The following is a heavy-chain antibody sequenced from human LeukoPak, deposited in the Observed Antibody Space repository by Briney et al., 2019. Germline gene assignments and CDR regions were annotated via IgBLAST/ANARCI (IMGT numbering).Heavy chain of an antibody. CDR1: GFTFSSYA. CDR3: AREYKEPQDIVVVVAAEPAFDI. D-gene: IGHD2-15*01. CDR2: ISYDGSNK. Sequence: GGSLRLSCAASGFTFSSYAMHWVRPAPGKGLEWVAVISYDGSNKYYADSVKGRFTISRDNSKNTLYLQMNSLRAEDTAVYYCAREYKEPQDIVVVVAAEPAFDIWGQGTMVTVSS. J-gene: IGHJ3*02. V-gene: IGHV3-30*04.